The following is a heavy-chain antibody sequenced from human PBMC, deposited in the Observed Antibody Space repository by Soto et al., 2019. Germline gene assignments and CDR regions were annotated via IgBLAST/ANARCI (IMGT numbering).Heavy chain of an antibody. J-gene: IGHJ5*02. CDR3: ARSKLRGYCSGGSCDRQPRNWFDP. V-gene: IGHV4-31*03. CDR2: IYYSGST. CDR1: GGSISSGGYY. D-gene: IGHD2-15*01. Sequence: QVQLQESGPGLVKPSQTLSLTCTVSGGSISSGGYYWSWIRQHPGKGLEWIGYIYYSGSTYYNPSLKSRVTISVDTSKNQFSLKLSSVTAADTAVYYCARSKLRGYCSGGSCDRQPRNWFDPWGQGTLVTVSS.